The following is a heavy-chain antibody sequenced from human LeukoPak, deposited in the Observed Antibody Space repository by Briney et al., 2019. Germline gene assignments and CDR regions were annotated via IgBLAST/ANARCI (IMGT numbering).Heavy chain of an antibody. Sequence: PSETLSLTCTVSGDYISSSNYYWGWIRQPPEKGLEWIGSNYYSGSTYCNPSLKSRVTISVDTSKNQFSLKVSSVTAAETAVYYCARGIAACRWFDPWGQGTLVTVSS. D-gene: IGHD6-6*01. CDR1: GDYISSSNYY. CDR2: NYYSGST. CDR3: ARGIAACRWFDP. J-gene: IGHJ5*02. V-gene: IGHV4-39*01.